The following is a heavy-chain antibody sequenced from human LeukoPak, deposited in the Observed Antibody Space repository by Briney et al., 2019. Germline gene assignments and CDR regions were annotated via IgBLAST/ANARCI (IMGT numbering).Heavy chain of an antibody. V-gene: IGHV1-2*02. CDR1: GHTFTGYY. CDR3: ARKENYYDSSHYSEY. D-gene: IGHD3-22*01. J-gene: IGHJ4*02. CDR2: INPNSGGT. Sequence: ASVKVSCKASGHTFTGYYMHWVRQAPGQGLEWMGWINPNSGGTNYAQKFQGRVTMTKDTSISTAYMEMRRLRSDDTAVYYCARKENYYDSSHYSEYWGQGTLVTVSS.